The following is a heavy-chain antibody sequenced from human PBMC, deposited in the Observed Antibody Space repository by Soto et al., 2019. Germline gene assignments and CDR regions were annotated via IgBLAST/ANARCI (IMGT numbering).Heavy chain of an antibody. CDR2: ISAYNGNT. V-gene: IGHV1-18*01. J-gene: IGHJ6*02. Sequence: QVQLVQSGAEVKKPGASVKVSCKASGYTVTSYGISWVRQAPAQGREWMGWISAYNGNTNYAQKLQGRVNMTTDTATRTAYMELRSLRSDDTAVYYCARRGGGQSYYYYGMDVWGQGTTVTVSS. CDR1: GYTVTSYG. CDR3: ARRGGGQSYYYYGMDV. D-gene: IGHD3-16*01.